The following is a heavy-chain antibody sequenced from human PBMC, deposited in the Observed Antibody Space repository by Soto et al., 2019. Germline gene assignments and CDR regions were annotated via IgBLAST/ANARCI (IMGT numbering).Heavy chain of an antibody. CDR2: INAGNGNT. CDR3: ARSLQIVPAAIAY. J-gene: IGHJ4*02. D-gene: IGHD2-2*02. V-gene: IGHV1-3*01. CDR1: GYTFTSYA. Sequence: GASVKDSCKASGYTFTSYAMHWVRQAPGQRLEWMGWINAGNGNTKYSQKFQGRVTITRDTSASTAYMELSSLRSEDTAVYYCARSLQIVPAAIAYWGQGTLVTVSS.